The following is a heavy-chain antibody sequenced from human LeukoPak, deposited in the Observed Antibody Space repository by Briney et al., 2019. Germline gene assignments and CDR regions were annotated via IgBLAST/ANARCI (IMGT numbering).Heavy chain of an antibody. J-gene: IGHJ4*02. D-gene: IGHD5-18*01. CDR1: GFTFSSYA. Sequence: QSGGSLRLSCAASGFTFSSYAMHWVRQAPGKGLEWVAVISYDGSNKYYADSVKGRFTISRDNSKNALYLQMNSLRAEDTAVYYCARDSVYSYGEYYWGQGTLVTVSS. CDR2: ISYDGSNK. V-gene: IGHV3-30-3*01. CDR3: ARDSVYSYGEYY.